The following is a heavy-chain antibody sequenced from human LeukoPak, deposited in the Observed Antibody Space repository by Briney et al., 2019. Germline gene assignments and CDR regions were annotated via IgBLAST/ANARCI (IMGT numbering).Heavy chain of an antibody. CDR1: GFSFSTYY. Sequence: GGSLRLFCAASGFSFSTYYVNWVRQAPGKGLEWVSCISSSSTYIYYADSVRGRFAISRDNAKNSLYLQVNSLRADDTAVYYCVRENHGSFDYWGQGSLVTVSS. CDR2: ISSSSTYI. V-gene: IGHV3-21*01. J-gene: IGHJ4*02. D-gene: IGHD1-14*01. CDR3: VRENHGSFDY.